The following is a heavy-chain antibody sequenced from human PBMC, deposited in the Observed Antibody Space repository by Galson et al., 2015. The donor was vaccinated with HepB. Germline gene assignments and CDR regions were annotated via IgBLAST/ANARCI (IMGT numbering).Heavy chain of an antibody. Sequence: SLRLSCAASGFTFSDYYMSWIRQAPGKGLEWVSYISSSSSYTNYADSVKGRFTISRDNAKNSLYLQMNSLRAEDTAVYYCVNKQQLGSYYFDYWGQGTLVTVSS. V-gene: IGHV3-11*03. CDR3: VNKQQLGSYYFDY. J-gene: IGHJ4*02. CDR1: GFTFSDYY. CDR2: ISSSSSYT. D-gene: IGHD6-13*01.